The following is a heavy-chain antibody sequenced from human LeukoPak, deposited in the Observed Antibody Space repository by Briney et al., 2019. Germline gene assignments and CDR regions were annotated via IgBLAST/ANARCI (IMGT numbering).Heavy chain of an antibody. CDR2: IHHSGIT. J-gene: IGHJ4*02. Sequence: PSETLSLTSTVSGSSISSGYYWAWIRQPPGKGLEWIGSIHHSGITHYNPSLKSRVTMAVDTSKNQFSLKLNSVTAADTAVYYCARSYDPLYFDFWGQGTLVTVSS. CDR3: ARSYDPLYFDF. CDR1: GSSISSGYY. V-gene: IGHV4-38-2*02. D-gene: IGHD3-3*01.